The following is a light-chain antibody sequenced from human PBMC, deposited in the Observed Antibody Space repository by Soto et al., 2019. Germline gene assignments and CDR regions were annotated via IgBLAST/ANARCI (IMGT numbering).Light chain of an antibody. J-gene: IGKJ5*01. Sequence: EIVITQTPTTLSVSPEERATLSCRASQSVSSNLAWYQQKPGQAPRLLLYGASTRATGIPARFSGSASGTEFTLPISSLQSEDFAVYYCQQYNNLPPIPSGQRGLLAI. CDR1: QSVSSN. CDR3: QQYNNLPPIP. V-gene: IGKV3-15*01. CDR2: GAS.